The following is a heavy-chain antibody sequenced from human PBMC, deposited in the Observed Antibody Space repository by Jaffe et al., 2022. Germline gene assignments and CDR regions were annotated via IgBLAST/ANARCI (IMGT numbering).Heavy chain of an antibody. CDR2: VFHTGST. CDR3: ARGTSTIVTPSLFDY. Sequence: QVQLHESGPGLVQPSETLSLTCVVSGYSISDGYYWSWIRQSPEKGLQWIGSVFHTGSTYITRSLRSRLSVSVDTSKNLFSLKLTSVTAADSAMYYCARGTSTIVTPSLFDYWGRGTLVAVSS. D-gene: IGHD4-4*01. V-gene: IGHV4-38-2*01. CDR1: GYSISDGYY. J-gene: IGHJ4*02.